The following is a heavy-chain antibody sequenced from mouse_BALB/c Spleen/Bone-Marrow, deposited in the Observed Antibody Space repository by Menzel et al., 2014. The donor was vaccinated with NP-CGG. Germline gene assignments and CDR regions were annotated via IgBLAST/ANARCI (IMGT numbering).Heavy chain of an antibody. Sequence: QVQLKESGPGLVAPSQSLSITCTVSGFSLTSYGVHWVRQPPGKGLEWLGVIWAGGSTNYNSALMSRLSISKDNSKSQVFLKMNSLQTDDTAMYYCARGPFITTVHYYAMDYWGQGTSVTVSS. V-gene: IGHV2-9*02. CDR1: GFSLTSYG. CDR2: IWAGGST. D-gene: IGHD1-2*01. CDR3: ARGPFITTVHYYAMDY. J-gene: IGHJ4*01.